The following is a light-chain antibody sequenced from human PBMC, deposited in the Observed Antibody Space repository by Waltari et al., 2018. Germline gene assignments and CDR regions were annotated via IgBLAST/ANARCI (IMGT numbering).Light chain of an antibody. CDR3: QSTDSSGSYRV. V-gene: IGLV3-25*03. J-gene: IGLJ2*01. CDR1: ALPKHH. CDR2: KDS. Sequence: SYELTQPPSVSVSPGQTARITCSGDALPKHHAYWFQQKPGQAPVLVICKDSERPSGIPERFSGSSSGTTVTLTISGVQAEDEADYYCQSTDSSGSYRVFGGGTKLTVL.